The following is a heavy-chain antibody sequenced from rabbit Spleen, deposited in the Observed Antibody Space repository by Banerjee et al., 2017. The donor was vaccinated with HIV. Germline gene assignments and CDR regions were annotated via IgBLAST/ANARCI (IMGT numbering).Heavy chain of an antibody. CDR2: IYTDTDTT. V-gene: IGHV1S45*01. Sequence: QEQLEESGGDLVKPEGSLTLTCTASGFTDSYYWICWVRQAPGKGLELIACIYTDTDTTYYTTWAKGRFTISKTSSTTVTLQMTSLTATDTATYFCARDGSGGISYYFNLWGQGTLVTVS. D-gene: IGHD1-1*01. CDR1: GFTDSYYW. J-gene: IGHJ4*01. CDR3: ARDGSGGISYYFNL.